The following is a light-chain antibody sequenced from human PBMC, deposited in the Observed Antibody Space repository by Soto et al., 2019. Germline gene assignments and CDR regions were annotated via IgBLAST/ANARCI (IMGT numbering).Light chain of an antibody. CDR1: QTISSW. CDR3: QQYENLPT. V-gene: IGKV1-5*03. CDR2: KAS. Sequence: DIQMTQSPSTLSGSVGDRVTITCRASQTISSWLAWYQQKPGKAPKLLIYKASSLESGVPSRFSGSGSGTDFTFTISRLQPEDIATYYCQQYENLPTFGQGTRLEIK. J-gene: IGKJ5*01.